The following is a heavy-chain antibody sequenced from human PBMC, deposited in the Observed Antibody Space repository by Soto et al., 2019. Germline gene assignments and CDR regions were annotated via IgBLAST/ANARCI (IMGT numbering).Heavy chain of an antibody. V-gene: IGHV1-18*01. D-gene: IGHD3-3*01. J-gene: IGHJ4*02. Sequence: GASVKVSCKASWDTFTSYGISWVRQAPGQGLEWMGFISAYNGNTNYAQKLQGRVTMTTDTSTSTAYMELRSLRYDDTAVYYCARVYDFWSAYYFEYWGQGTLVNVSS. CDR2: ISAYNGNT. CDR1: WDTFTSYG. CDR3: ARVYDFWSAYYFEY.